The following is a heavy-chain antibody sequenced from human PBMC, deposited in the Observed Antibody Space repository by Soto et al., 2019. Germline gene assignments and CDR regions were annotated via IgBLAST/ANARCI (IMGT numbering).Heavy chain of an antibody. V-gene: IGHV3-15*01. CDR3: TTEADGTTYIDY. D-gene: IGHD1-1*01. J-gene: IGHJ4*02. CDR2: IKSKGDEGTT. Sequence: EVQLVESGGGLVKPGGSLRLSCEGSGFTFSNAWMNWVRQAPGKGLEWVGSIKSKGDEGTTAYAASLKGSVSILRHNSNNRLHLQMSSLRTVDTAVYYCTTEADGTTYIDYWGQGTLVTVSA. CDR1: GFTFSNAW.